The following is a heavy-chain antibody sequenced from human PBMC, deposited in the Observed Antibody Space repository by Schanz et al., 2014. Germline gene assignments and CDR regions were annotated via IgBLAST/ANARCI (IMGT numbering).Heavy chain of an antibody. Sequence: VQLVESGGGLVQPGGSLRLSCAASGFTFSDYYMSWIRQAPGKGLEWVAVMWNDGIKTHYADSGKGRFTISRDNSKNTLFLQMSSLRAEDTAVYYCAMGGYQLHHWGQGTLVTVSS. J-gene: IGHJ4*02. CDR2: MWNDGIKT. CDR1: GFTFSDYY. V-gene: IGHV3-33*08. D-gene: IGHD1-7*01. CDR3: AMGGYQLHH.